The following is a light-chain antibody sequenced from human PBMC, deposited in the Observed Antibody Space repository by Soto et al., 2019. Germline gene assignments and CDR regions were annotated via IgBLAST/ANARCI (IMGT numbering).Light chain of an antibody. CDR2: GAS. Sequence: EIVLTQSPGTLSLSPGERATLSCRASQSVSSSYLAWYQQRPGQAPSLLIYGASSRATGIPDRFSGTGSGTDFTLTINRLEPEDFAVYYCQQYGSSASWTFGQGTKVDI. CDR3: QQYGSSASWT. J-gene: IGKJ1*01. CDR1: QSVSSSY. V-gene: IGKV3-20*01.